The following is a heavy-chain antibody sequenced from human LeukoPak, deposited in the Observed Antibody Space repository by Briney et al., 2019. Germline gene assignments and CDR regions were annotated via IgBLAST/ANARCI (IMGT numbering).Heavy chain of an antibody. Sequence: SGTLSVTCTVSGDSITSRNWWSWVRQPPGKGLEWIGEVFHTGSTTYSPSLMSRLSISVDKSKNQFSLKLTSVTAADTAVYYCAREVEAEFQHWGQGTLVTVSS. CDR3: AREVEAEFQH. V-gene: IGHV4-4*02. D-gene: IGHD2-15*01. J-gene: IGHJ1*01. CDR1: GDSITSRNW. CDR2: VFHTGST.